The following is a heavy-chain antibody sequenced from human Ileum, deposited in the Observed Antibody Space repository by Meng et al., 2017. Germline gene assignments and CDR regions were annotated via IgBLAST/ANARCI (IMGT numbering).Heavy chain of an antibody. CDR2: INAGNGNI. CDR3: ARENDNWNYFDY. V-gene: IGHV1-3*01. Sequence: QVQLVQSGAEVNKVGASVKVSCTASVYTFRNYPLHWVRQAPGQRPEWMGWINAGNGNIRISQKFQGRITITSDTSATAYTELSSLRSEDTAVYFCARENDNWNYFDYWGQGSLVTVSS. CDR1: VYTFRNYP. D-gene: IGHD1-1*01. J-gene: IGHJ4*02.